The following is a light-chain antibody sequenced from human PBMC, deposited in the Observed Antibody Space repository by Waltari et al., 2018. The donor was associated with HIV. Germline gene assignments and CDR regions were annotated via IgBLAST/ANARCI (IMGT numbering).Light chain of an antibody. V-gene: IGLV2-14*03. Sequence: QSALTQPASVSGSPGQSVPIPCTGTASDFGPYNFVSWYQQHPANVPKVIIYRVTSRPSGVPPRFSGSKSGNTASLTISGLRAEDEALNYCSTHTGNDTLAFGGGTKLTVL. CDR2: RVT. CDR3: STHTGNDTLA. CDR1: ASDFGPYNF. J-gene: IGLJ2*01.